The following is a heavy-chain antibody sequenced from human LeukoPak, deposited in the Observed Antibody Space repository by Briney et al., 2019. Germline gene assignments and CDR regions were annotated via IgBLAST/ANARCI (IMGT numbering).Heavy chain of an antibody. J-gene: IGHJ5*02. CDR2: INPNSGGT. Sequence: ASVKVSCKASGYTFTGYYMHWVRQAPGQGLEWMGWINPNSGGTNYAQKLQGRVTMTRDTSISTASMELSRLRSDDTAVYYCARDPTPSSPRLAFFDNWFDPWGQGTLVTVSS. CDR3: ARDPTPSSPRLAFFDNWFDP. D-gene: IGHD6-13*01. V-gene: IGHV1-2*02. CDR1: GYTFTGYY.